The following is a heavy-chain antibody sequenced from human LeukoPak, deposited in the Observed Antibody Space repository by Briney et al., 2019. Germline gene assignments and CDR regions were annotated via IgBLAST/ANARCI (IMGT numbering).Heavy chain of an antibody. D-gene: IGHD5-12*01. J-gene: IGHJ4*02. CDR2: ISSSSRDI. CDR3: ARGMGGYPFDY. V-gene: IGHV3-21*01. Sequence: GGSLRLSCAASGLTFSSYTMNWVRQAPGKGLEWVAAISSSSRDIFYAGSVKGRFSISRDNTQNSLSLRMNSLRAEDTAVYYCARGMGGYPFDYWGQGTLVTVSS. CDR1: GLTFSSYT.